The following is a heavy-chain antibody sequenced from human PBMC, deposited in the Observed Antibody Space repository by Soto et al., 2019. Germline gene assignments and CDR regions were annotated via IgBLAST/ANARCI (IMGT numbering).Heavy chain of an antibody. V-gene: IGHV1-69*13. J-gene: IGHJ6*02. CDR3: ARSITMIVVVITDPGYYGMDV. CDR2: IIPIFGTA. D-gene: IGHD3-22*01. CDR1: GGTFISYA. Sequence: SVKVSCKASGGTFISYAISWVLQSPLQVLDWMGGIIPIFGTANYAQKFQGRVTITADESTSTAYMELSSLRSEDTAVYYCARSITMIVVVITDPGYYGMDVWGQGTTVTVSS.